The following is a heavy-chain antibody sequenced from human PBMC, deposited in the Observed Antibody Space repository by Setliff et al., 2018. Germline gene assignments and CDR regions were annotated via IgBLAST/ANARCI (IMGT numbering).Heavy chain of an antibody. CDR1: GYTFTSYD. CDR3: ARGGDYCGGECYIPPPDSY. J-gene: IGHJ4*02. V-gene: IGHV1-8*02. Sequence: ASVKVSCKASGYTFTSYDINWVRQATGQGLEWMGWMNPDSGNTGYAQKFQGRVTMTTNTSINTAYMELSSLRFEDTAVYYCARGGDYCGGECYIPPPDSYWGQGTLVTVSS. D-gene: IGHD2-21*01. CDR2: MNPDSGNT.